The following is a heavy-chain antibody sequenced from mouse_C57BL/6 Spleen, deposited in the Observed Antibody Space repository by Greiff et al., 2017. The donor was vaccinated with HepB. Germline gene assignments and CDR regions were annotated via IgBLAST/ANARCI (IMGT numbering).Heavy chain of an antibody. Sequence: EVQLVESGGGLVQPGGSLSLSCAASGFTFTDYYMSWVRQPPGKALEWLGFIRNKANGYTTEYSATVKGRFTISRDNSQSILYLQMNALRAEDSATYYCARYYYGSKGYFDVWGTGTTVTVSS. J-gene: IGHJ1*03. V-gene: IGHV7-3*01. CDR1: GFTFTDYY. CDR3: ARYYYGSKGYFDV. CDR2: IRNKANGYTT. D-gene: IGHD1-1*01.